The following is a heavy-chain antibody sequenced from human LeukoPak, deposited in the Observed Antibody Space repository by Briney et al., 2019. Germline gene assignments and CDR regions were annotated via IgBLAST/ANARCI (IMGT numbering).Heavy chain of an antibody. CDR2: INPSGGST. D-gene: IGHD6-13*01. CDR3: ARDRVSSRNDRNWFDP. CDR1: GYTFTSYY. Sequence: GASVKVSCKASGYTFTSYYMHWVRQAPGQGLEWMGIINPSGGSTSYAQKFQGRVTMTRDMSTSTVYMELSSLRSDDTAVYYCARDRVSSRNDRNWFDPWGQGTLVTVSS. V-gene: IGHV1-46*01. J-gene: IGHJ5*02.